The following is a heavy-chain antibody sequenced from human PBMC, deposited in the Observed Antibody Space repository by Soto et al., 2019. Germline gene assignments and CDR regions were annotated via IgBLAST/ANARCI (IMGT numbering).Heavy chain of an antibody. D-gene: IGHD5-12*01. CDR1: GYTFTSYD. J-gene: IGHJ4*02. CDR2: MNLNNGNT. V-gene: IGHV1-8*01. CDR3: ARARYTKYDYDY. Sequence: QVQLVQSGAEVKKPGASVKVSCKASGYTFTSYDINWVRQATGQGLEWMGWMNLNNGNTGYAQKFQGRVTMTRNTSISTAYMELSSLRSEDTDVYYCARARYTKYDYDYWGQGTLVTVSS.